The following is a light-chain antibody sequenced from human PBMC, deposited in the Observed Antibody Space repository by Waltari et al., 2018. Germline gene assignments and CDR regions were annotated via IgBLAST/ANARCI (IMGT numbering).Light chain of an antibody. V-gene: IGKV3-15*01. Sequence: EVVMTQSPATLSVSPGGRANLSCRASRSISINLVCYPQRPGQAPRLLIYGASTRATDIPARFSGSGSGTEFTLTISSLQSEDAAVYYCQQFNDWPRTFGQGTKVEVK. CDR3: QQFNDWPRT. CDR1: RSISIN. J-gene: IGKJ1*01. CDR2: GAS.